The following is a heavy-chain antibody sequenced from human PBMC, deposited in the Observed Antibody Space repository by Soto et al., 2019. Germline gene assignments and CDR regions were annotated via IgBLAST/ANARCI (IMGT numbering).Heavy chain of an antibody. Sequence: PGWSLRLSCAASGFTFSSYGMHWVRQAPGKGLEWVAVISYDGSNKYYADSVKGRFTISRDNSKNTLYLQMNSLRAEDTAVYYCAKNVRRNWVATNLYYYGMDVWGQGNTVTVYS. J-gene: IGHJ6*02. CDR2: ISYDGSNK. CDR3: AKNVRRNWVATNLYYYGMDV. CDR1: GFTFSSYG. V-gene: IGHV3-30*18. D-gene: IGHD5-12*01.